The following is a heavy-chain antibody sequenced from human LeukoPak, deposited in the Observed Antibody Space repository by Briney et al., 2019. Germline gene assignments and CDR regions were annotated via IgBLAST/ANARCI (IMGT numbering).Heavy chain of an antibody. Sequence: ASVKVSCKASGYTFTGYYMHWVRQAPGQGLEWMGWINPNSGGTNYAQKFQGRVTMTRDTPISTAYMELSRLRSDDTAVYYCARDQGAVAGTYYYYGMGVWGQGTTVTVSS. D-gene: IGHD6-19*01. J-gene: IGHJ6*02. CDR1: GYTFTGYY. CDR2: INPNSGGT. CDR3: ARDQGAVAGTYYYYGMGV. V-gene: IGHV1-2*02.